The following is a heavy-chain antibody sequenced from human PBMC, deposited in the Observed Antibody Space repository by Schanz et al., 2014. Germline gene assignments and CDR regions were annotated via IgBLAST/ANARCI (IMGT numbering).Heavy chain of an antibody. D-gene: IGHD6-13*01. V-gene: IGHV3-11*05. Sequence: VQLVESGGGLVQPGGSLRLSCAASGFTFSSYAMHWVRQAPGKGLEWVSYISGTTTYTNYADSVKGRFTISRDNAKNSLYLQMNSLRAEDTAVYYCAREQIMAAAGLVDYWGHGTLVTGSS. CDR3: AREQIMAAAGLVDY. CDR2: ISGTTTYT. J-gene: IGHJ4*01. CDR1: GFTFSSYA.